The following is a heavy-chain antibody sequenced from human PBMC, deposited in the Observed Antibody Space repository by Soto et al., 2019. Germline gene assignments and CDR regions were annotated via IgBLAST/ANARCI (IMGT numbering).Heavy chain of an antibody. Sequence: PGGSLRLSCAASGFTFSSYGMHWVRQAPGKGLEWVAVIWYDGSNKYYADSVKGRFTISRDNSKNTLYLQMNSLRAEDTAVYYCARDSIAARQAFDYWGQGTLVTVSS. CDR1: GFTFSSYG. CDR2: IWYDGSNK. V-gene: IGHV3-33*01. J-gene: IGHJ4*02. D-gene: IGHD6-6*01. CDR3: ARDSIAARQAFDY.